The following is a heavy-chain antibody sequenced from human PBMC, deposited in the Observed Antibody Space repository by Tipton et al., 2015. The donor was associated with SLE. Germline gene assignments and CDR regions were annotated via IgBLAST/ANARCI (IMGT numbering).Heavy chain of an antibody. Sequence: GSLRLSCAASGFTVSSSYMSWVRQAPGKGLEWVSVIYSGGNTYYADSVKGRFTISRHNSKNTLYLQMNSLRVEDTAVYFCARDGLDWGSGFDYWGQGTLVTVSS. J-gene: IGHJ4*02. CDR2: IYSGGNT. V-gene: IGHV3-53*04. D-gene: IGHD3/OR15-3a*01. CDR3: ARDGLDWGSGFDY. CDR1: GFTVSSSY.